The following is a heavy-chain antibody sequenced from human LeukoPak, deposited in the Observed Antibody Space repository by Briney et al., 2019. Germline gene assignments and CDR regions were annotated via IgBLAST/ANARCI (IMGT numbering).Heavy chain of an antibody. CDR1: GFTFSSYA. CDR3: ARGASRADY. CDR2: VSYGGSNK. J-gene: IGHJ4*02. V-gene: IGHV3-30*04. Sequence: GGSLRLSCAASGFTFSSYAMHWVRQAPGKGLEWVAVVSYGGSNKYYAESVKGRFTISRDNSKNTLYLQMDSLRAEDTAVYYCARGASRADYWGQGTLVTVSS.